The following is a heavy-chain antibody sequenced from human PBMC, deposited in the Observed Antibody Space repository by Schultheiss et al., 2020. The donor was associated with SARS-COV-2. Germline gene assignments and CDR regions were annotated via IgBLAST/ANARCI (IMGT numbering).Heavy chain of an antibody. Sequence: GESLKISCAASGFTFSSYGMHWVRQAPGKGLEWVAVISYDGSNKYYADSVKGRFTISRDNAKNTLYLQMNSLRAEDTAVYYCARVRDYGGNWDYWGQGTLVTVSS. CDR3: ARVRDYGGNWDY. J-gene: IGHJ4*02. CDR2: ISYDGSNK. CDR1: GFTFSSYG. V-gene: IGHV3-30*19. D-gene: IGHD4-23*01.